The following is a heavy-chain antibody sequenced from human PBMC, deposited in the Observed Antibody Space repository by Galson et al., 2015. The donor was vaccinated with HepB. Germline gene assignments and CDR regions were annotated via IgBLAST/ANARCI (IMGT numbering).Heavy chain of an antibody. CDR2: IRSKAYGGTT. CDR1: GFTFGDYA. Sequence: SLRLSCAASGFTFGDYAMSWFRQAPGKGLEWVGFIRSKAYGGTTEYAASVKGRFTISRDDSKSIAYLQMNSLKTEDTAVYYCTRASTFGESTIYYYYYGMDVWGQGTTVTVSS. D-gene: IGHD3-10*01. J-gene: IGHJ6*02. CDR3: TRASTFGESTIYYYYYGMDV. V-gene: IGHV3-49*03.